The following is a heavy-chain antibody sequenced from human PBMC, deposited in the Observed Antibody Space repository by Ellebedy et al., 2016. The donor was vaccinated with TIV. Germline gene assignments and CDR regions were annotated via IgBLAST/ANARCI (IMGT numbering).Heavy chain of an antibody. CDR3: ARVTRLSGWQQIDY. V-gene: IGHV3-23*01. D-gene: IGHD6-19*01. CDR1: GFTFSSYA. Sequence: GESLKISCAASGFTFSSYAMNWFRQAPGKGLEWVSAISSSDGSTYYSDSVKGRFIISRENAKNSLYLQMNSLTAGDTAVYYCARVTRLSGWQQIDYWGQGTLVIVSS. J-gene: IGHJ4*02. CDR2: ISSSDGST.